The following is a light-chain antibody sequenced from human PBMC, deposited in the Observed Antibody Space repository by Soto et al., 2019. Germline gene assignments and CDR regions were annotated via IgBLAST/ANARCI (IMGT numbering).Light chain of an antibody. CDR3: QSYDSSLRGV. V-gene: IGLV1-40*01. J-gene: IGLJ2*01. Sequence: QSVLTQPPSVSGAPGQRVTISCTGSSSNIGAGYDVHWYQQLPGTAPKLLIYGNSNRPSGVPDRFSGSKSGTSASLAITGLQAADEADYYCQSYDSSLRGVFGGGTKVTVL. CDR2: GNS. CDR1: SSNIGAGYD.